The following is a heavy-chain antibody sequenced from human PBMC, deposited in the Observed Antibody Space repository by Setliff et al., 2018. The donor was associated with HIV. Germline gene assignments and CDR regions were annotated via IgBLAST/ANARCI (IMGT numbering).Heavy chain of an antibody. Sequence: PSETLSLTCTVSGGSISSGSHYWSWIRQPAGKGLEWIGLIYTSGRTNYNPSLKSRVTISVGRSKNQFSLNLSSVTAADTALYYCASLFHDTSAPWLYYFDYWGQGTLVTVSS. CDR3: ASLFHDTSAPWLYYFDY. CDR1: GGSISSGSHY. D-gene: IGHD3-22*01. J-gene: IGHJ4*02. V-gene: IGHV4-61*02. CDR2: IYTSGRT.